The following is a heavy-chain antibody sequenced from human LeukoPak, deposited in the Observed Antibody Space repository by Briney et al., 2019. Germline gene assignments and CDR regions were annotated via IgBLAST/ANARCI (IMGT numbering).Heavy chain of an antibody. Sequence: GGSLRLSCAASGFTFSSYAMSWVRQAPGKGLEWVSAISGSGGSTYYADSVKGRFTISRDNSKNTLYPQMNSLRAEDTAVYYCAKGASDYDFWSGYYISDAFDIWGQGTMVTVSS. CDR3: AKGASDYDFWSGYYISDAFDI. D-gene: IGHD3-3*01. V-gene: IGHV3-23*01. CDR2: ISGSGGST. CDR1: GFTFSSYA. J-gene: IGHJ3*02.